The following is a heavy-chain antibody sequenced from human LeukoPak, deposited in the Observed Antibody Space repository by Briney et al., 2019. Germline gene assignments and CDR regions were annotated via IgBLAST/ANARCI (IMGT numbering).Heavy chain of an antibody. CDR3: ARDRRHQQDYYSGMDV. Sequence: ASVKVSCKASGYTFTSYYMHWVRQAPGQGLEWMGIINPSGGSTSYAQKFQGRVTMTRDTSTSTVYMELSSLRSEDTAVYYCARDRRHQQDYYSGMDVWGQGTTVTVSS. J-gene: IGHJ6*02. V-gene: IGHV1-46*01. CDR1: GYTFTSYY. CDR2: INPSGGST. D-gene: IGHD2-2*01.